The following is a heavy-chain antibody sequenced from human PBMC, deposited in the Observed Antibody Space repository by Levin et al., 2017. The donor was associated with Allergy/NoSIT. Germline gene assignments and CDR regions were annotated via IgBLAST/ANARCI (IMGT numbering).Heavy chain of an antibody. CDR1: RYIFSDYF. D-gene: IGHD3-22*01. V-gene: IGHV1-2*02. J-gene: IGHJ4*02. CDR3: ARDLYNDDSVFGY. CDR2: INPHSGDT. Sequence: GESLKISCKASRYIFSDYFIHWVRQAPGQGLEWMGWINPHSGDTQYSQAFQGRVTMTRDTSISTAYMELTRLTSDDTAVYYCARDLYNDDSVFGYWGQGTLVNVFS.